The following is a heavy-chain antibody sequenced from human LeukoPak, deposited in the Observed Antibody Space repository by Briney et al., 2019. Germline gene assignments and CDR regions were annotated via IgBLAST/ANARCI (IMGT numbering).Heavy chain of an antibody. V-gene: IGHV1-2*02. CDR2: INPNSGGT. CDR1: GYTFTGYY. Sequence: GASVKVSCKASGYTFTGYYMHWVRQAPGQGLEWMGWINPNSGGTNYAQKFQGRVTMTRDTSISTAYMELSGLRSDDTAVYYCARVLIRYFDWLFDPVSFDYWGQGTLVTVSS. J-gene: IGHJ4*02. CDR3: ARVLIRYFDWLFDPVSFDY. D-gene: IGHD3-9*01.